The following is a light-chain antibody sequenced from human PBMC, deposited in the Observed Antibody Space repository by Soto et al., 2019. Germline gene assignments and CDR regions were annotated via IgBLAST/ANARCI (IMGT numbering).Light chain of an antibody. CDR3: SSYTSSSTLV. CDR1: SSDVGGYNY. Sequence: QSALTQPASVSGSPGQSLTISCTGTSSDVGGYNYVSWYQQHPGKAPKLMIYEVSNRPSGGSNRFSGSKSGNTASLTISGLHAEDEADYYCSSYTSSSTLVFGGGTKLTVL. CDR2: EVS. J-gene: IGLJ2*01. V-gene: IGLV2-14*01.